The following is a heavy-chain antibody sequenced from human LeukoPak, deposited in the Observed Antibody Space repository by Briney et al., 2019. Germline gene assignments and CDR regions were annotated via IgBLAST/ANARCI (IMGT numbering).Heavy chain of an antibody. CDR3: ARLGYCRSTSCYANYYYYYMDV. J-gene: IGHJ6*03. D-gene: IGHD2-2*01. CDR1: GDSISSGDYY. CDR2: ISSSGST. V-gene: IGHV4-61*02. Sequence: PSQTLSLTCTVSGDSISSGDYYWSWIRQPAGKGLEWIGRISSSGSTNYNPPLKSRVTISVDTSKNQFSLKLSSVTAADTAVYYCARLGYCRSTSCYANYYYYYMDVWGKGTTVAISS.